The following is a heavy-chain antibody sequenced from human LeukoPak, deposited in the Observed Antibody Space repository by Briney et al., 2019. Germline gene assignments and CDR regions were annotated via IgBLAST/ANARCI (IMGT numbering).Heavy chain of an antibody. V-gene: IGHV4-34*10. CDR2: INHSGST. CDR1: GGSFSGYY. Sequence: KPSETLSLTCAVYGGSFSGYYWSWIRQPPGKGLEWIGEINHSGSTNYNPSLKSRVTMSVDTSKNQFSLKLSSVTAADTAVYYCARYYDSSGYANWYFDLWGRGTLVTVSS. J-gene: IGHJ2*01. D-gene: IGHD3-22*01. CDR3: ARYYDSSGYANWYFDL.